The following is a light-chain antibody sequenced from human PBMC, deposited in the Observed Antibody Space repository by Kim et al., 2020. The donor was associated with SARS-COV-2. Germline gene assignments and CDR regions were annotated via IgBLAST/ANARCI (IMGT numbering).Light chain of an antibody. CDR2: LGF. CDR1: PCLFCTTVYNY. J-gene: IGKJ2*01. V-gene: IGKV2-28*01. CDR3: KQAVQTPHT. Sequence: SAALSSDTRPCLFCTTVYNYLPWYLQQPEHSPQLLISLGFGRACGAPDSISGSGSGTDFTLPISRVEAEDVGVYYCKQAVQTPHTFGRGTKLEI.